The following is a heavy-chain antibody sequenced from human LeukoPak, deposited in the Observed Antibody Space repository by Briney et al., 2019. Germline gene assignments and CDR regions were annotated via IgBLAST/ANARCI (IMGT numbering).Heavy chain of an antibody. CDR2: IYNGGDT. CDR3: AKVITSGSYAHFDY. J-gene: IGHJ4*02. CDR1: GFSVSSNY. Sequence: PGGSLRLSCAASGFSVSSNYFSWVRLAPGKALQWVSVIYNGGDTYYEDSVKGRFTISRDNSKNTLYLQMNSLRAEDTAVYYCAKVITSGSYAHFDYWGQGTLVTVSS. V-gene: IGHV3-53*05. D-gene: IGHD1-26*01.